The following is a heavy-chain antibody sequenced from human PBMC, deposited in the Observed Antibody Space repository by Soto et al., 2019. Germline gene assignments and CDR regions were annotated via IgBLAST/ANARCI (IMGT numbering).Heavy chain of an antibody. J-gene: IGHJ4*02. Sequence: GASVKVSCKASGDTFNTYSISWVRQAPGQGLEWMGGIIPIFGTANYAQNFQGRVTITADGSTNTAYMDLSGLRAEDTAVYYCARDPCISTTCYHDYWGQGTLVTVSS. CDR2: IIPIFGTA. CDR3: ARDPCISTTCYHDY. D-gene: IGHD2-2*01. CDR1: GDTFNTYS. V-gene: IGHV1-69*13.